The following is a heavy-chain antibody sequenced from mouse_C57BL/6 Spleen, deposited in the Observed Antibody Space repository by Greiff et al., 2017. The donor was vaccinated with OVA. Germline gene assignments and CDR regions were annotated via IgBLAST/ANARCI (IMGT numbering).Heavy chain of an antibody. CDR1: GYTFTSYW. CDR2: IYPGSGST. V-gene: IGHV1-55*01. J-gene: IGHJ4*01. D-gene: IGHD4-1*01. CDR3: GSGTGFYAMDY. Sequence: QVQLQQPGAELVKPGASVKLSCKASGYTFTSYWIHWVKQRPGQGLEWIGDIYPGSGSTNYNEKFKSKATLTVDKSSSTAYMQLSSLTSEDAAVYYCGSGTGFYAMDYWGQGTSVTVSS.